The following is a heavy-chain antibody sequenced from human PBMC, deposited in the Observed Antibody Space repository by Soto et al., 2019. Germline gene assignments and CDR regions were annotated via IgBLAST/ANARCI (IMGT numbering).Heavy chain of an antibody. Sequence: GGSLRLSCAASGLTFSSYGMHWVRQAPGKGLEWVAVISYDGSNKYYADSVKGRFTISRDNSKNTLYLQMNSLRAEDTAVYYCAKAAGIGYCSGGSCKNWFDPWGQGTLVTVSS. CDR1: GLTFSSYG. CDR2: ISYDGSNK. V-gene: IGHV3-30*18. CDR3: AKAAGIGYCSGGSCKNWFDP. D-gene: IGHD2-15*01. J-gene: IGHJ5*02.